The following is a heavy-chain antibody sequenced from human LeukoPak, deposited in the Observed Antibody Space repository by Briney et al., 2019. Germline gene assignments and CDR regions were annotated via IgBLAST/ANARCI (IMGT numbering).Heavy chain of an antibody. CDR2: ISSSSSYI. D-gene: IGHD6-13*01. Sequence: GGSLRLSCAASGFTFSSYSMNWLRQAPGKGLEWVSSISSSSSYIYYADSVKGRFTISRDNAKNSLYLQMNSLRAEDTAVYYCARDRQQLLDAFDIWGQGTMVTVSS. V-gene: IGHV3-21*01. CDR3: ARDRQQLLDAFDI. CDR1: GFTFSSYS. J-gene: IGHJ3*02.